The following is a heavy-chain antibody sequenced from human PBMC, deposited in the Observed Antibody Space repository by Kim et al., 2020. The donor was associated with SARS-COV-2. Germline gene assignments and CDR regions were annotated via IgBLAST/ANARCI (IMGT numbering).Heavy chain of an antibody. CDR3: ARAGSWYLAGDV. Sequence: NYAQKLQGRVTMTTDTSTSTAYMELRSLRSDDTAVYYCARAGSWYLAGDVWGQGTTVTVSS. J-gene: IGHJ6*02. V-gene: IGHV1-18*01. D-gene: IGHD6-13*01.